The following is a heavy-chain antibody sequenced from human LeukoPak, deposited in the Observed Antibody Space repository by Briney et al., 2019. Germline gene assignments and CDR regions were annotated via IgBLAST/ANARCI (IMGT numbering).Heavy chain of an antibody. CDR1: GYTFTGYH. J-gene: IGHJ5*02. D-gene: IGHD3-3*01. CDR3: ARYPSTYYDFWSGYSSWFDP. V-gene: IGHV1-2*02. Sequence: ASVKVSCKASGYTFTGYHMHWVRQAPGQGLEWMGWINPNSGGTNYAQKFQGRVTMTRDTSISTAYMELSRLRSDDTAVYYCARYPSTYYDFWSGYSSWFDPWGQGTLVTVSS. CDR2: INPNSGGT.